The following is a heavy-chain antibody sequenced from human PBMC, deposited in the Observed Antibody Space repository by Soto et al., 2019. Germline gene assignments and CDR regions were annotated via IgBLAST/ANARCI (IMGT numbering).Heavy chain of an antibody. CDR1: GYTFSSYT. J-gene: IGHJ4*02. CDR3: ARDDYGVADY. D-gene: IGHD3-16*01. V-gene: IGHV1-18*01. Sequence: QLVQSGPEVKKPGASVKVSCKASGYTFSSYTISWVRQAPGQGLEWMGWLSPYNGNTKYTQKLQGRLTMTTDTPTSTAYMEIRSLRSDDTAVYYCARDDYGVADYWGQGTLVTVSS. CDR2: LSPYNGNT.